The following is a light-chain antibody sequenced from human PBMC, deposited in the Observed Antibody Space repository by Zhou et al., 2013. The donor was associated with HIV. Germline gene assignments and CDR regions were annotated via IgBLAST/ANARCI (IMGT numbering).Light chain of an antibody. Sequence: DIQMTQYPSSVSASVGDRVTITCRASQDIKDWLAWYQQKPGKAPKLLIYAASSLHSGVPTRFSGSGSGTEFTLTISSLQPEDFATYFCQQSYSSLSFTFGPGTRVDVK. J-gene: IGKJ3*01. CDR1: QDIKDW. CDR3: QQSYSSLSFT. V-gene: IGKV1-12*02. CDR2: AAS.